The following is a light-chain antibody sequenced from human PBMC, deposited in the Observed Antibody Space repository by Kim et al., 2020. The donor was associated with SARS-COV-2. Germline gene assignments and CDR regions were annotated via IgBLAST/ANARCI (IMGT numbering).Light chain of an antibody. CDR2: DVS. V-gene: IGLV2-14*03. J-gene: IGLJ2*01. Sequence: QSALTQPASVSGSPGQSITISCTGTSSEVGGYNYVSWYQQHPGKAPKLKIYDVSKRPSGVSNRFSGSKSGNTASLTISGLQAEDEADYYCSSYTSSNTVVFGGGTQLTVL. CDR1: SSEVGGYNY. CDR3: SSYTSSNTVV.